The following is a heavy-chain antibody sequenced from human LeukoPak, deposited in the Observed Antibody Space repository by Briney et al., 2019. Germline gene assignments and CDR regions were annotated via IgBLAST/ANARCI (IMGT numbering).Heavy chain of an antibody. D-gene: IGHD1-14*01. Sequence: GGSLRLSCAASGFTFDDYGMSWVRQAPGKGLEWVSGINWNGGSTGYADSVKGRFTISRDNAKNSLYLQMNSLRAEDTALYYCARAWTINHPGTGGPVDYWGQGTLVTVSS. CDR1: GFTFDDYG. J-gene: IGHJ4*02. CDR2: INWNGGST. V-gene: IGHV3-20*04. CDR3: ARAWTINHPGTGGPVDY.